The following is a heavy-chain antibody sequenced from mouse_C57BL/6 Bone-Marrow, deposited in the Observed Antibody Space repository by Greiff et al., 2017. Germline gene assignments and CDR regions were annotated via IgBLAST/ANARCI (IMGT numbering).Heavy chain of an antibody. CDR3: ARNYYGISYAWYFDV. J-gene: IGHJ1*03. D-gene: IGHD1-1*01. CDR1: GFTFSDYG. Sequence: EVQGVESGGGLVKPGGSLKLSCAASGFTFSDYGMHWVRQAPEKGLEWDAYISSGSSTIYYADTVKGRFTISRDNAKNTLFLQMTSLRSEDTAMYYCARNYYGISYAWYFDVWGTGTTVTVSS. V-gene: IGHV5-17*01. CDR2: ISSGSSTI.